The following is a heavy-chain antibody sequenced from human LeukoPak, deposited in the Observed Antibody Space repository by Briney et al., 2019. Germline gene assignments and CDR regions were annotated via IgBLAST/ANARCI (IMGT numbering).Heavy chain of an antibody. CDR1: GFIFSAYA. CDR2: ISFDGINQ. J-gene: IGHJ6*02. CDR3: ARIYDQNYHYSYIMDV. Sequence: GGSLRLSCEASGFIFSAYAMHLVRQAPGKGLEWVADISFDGINQYYADSVKGRFTISRDSFQSTLYLQMNSLRPEDTAVYYCARIYDQNYHYSYIMDVWGQGTTVAVSS. V-gene: IGHV3-30*04. D-gene: IGHD2/OR15-2a*01.